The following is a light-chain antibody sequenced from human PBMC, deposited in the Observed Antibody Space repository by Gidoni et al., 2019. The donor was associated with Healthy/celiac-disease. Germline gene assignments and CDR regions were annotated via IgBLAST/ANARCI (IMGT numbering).Light chain of an antibody. CDR2: DAS. CDR3: QQYNSYSPWT. CDR1: QSISSW. J-gene: IGKJ1*01. V-gene: IGKV1-5*01. Sequence: DIQMTQYPSTLSASVGDRVTITCRASQSISSWLAWYQQKPGKAPKLLIYDASSLESGVPSRFSGSGSGTEFTLTISSLQPDDFATYYCQQYNSYSPWTFGQXTKVEIK.